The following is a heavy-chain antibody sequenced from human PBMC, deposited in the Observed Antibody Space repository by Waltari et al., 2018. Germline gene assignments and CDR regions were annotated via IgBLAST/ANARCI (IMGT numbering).Heavy chain of an antibody. V-gene: IGHV3-9*03. D-gene: IGHD6-19*01. CDR2: ISWNSGSI. Sequence: EVQLVESGGGLVQPGRSLRLSCAASGFTFADYAMLWVRQAPGKGLEWVSGISWNSGSIGYADSVKGRFTISRDNAKNSLYLQMNSLRAEDMALYYCAKGGGGWYYFDYWGQGTLVTFSS. CDR3: AKGGGGWYYFDY. J-gene: IGHJ4*02. CDR1: GFTFADYA.